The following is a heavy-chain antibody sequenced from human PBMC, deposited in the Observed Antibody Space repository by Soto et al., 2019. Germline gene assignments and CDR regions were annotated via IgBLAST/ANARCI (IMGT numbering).Heavy chain of an antibody. D-gene: IGHD2-15*01. CDR2: IYYSGST. CDR3: ARLGDDIVVVVAATPRWYFDL. V-gene: IGHV4-39*01. Sequence: QLQLQESGPGLVKPSETLSLTCTVSGGSISSSSYYWGWIRQPPGKGLEWIGSIYYSGSTYYNPSLKSRVTISVDTSKNQFSLKLSSVTAADTAVYYCARLGDDIVVVVAATPRWYFDLWGRGTLVTVSS. CDR1: GGSISSSSYY. J-gene: IGHJ2*01.